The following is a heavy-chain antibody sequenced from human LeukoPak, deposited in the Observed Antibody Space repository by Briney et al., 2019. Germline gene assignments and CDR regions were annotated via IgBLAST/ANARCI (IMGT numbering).Heavy chain of an antibody. CDR2: IYYSGST. V-gene: IGHV4-59*01. CDR1: GGSISSYY. J-gene: IGHJ4*02. Sequence: PSETLSLTCTVSGGSISSYYWSWTRQPPGKGLEWIGYIYYSGSTNYNPSLKSRVTISVDTSKNQFSLKLSSVTAADTAVYYCAKHYYDSSGYYFDYWGQGTLVTVSS. CDR3: AKHYYDSSGYYFDY. D-gene: IGHD3-22*01.